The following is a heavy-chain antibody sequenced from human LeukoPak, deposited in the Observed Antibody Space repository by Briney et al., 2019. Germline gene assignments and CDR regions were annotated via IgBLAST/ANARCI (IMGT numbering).Heavy chain of an antibody. D-gene: IGHD3-22*01. CDR3: AGAAYDSSGYYLPRMYYFDY. Sequence: KPSETLSLTCTVSGGSISSYYWSWIRQPPGKGLEWIGYIYYSGSTNYNPSLKSRVTISVDTSKNQFPLKLSSVTAADPAVYYCAGAAYDSSGYYLPRMYYFDYWGQGTLVTVSS. CDR2: IYYSGST. J-gene: IGHJ4*02. V-gene: IGHV4-59*01. CDR1: GGSISSYY.